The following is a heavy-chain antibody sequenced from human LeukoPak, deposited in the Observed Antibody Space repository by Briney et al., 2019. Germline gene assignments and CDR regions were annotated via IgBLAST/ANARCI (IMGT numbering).Heavy chain of an antibody. CDR2: INHSGST. D-gene: IGHD3-10*01. CDR3: ARHAFGSYWSPFDY. J-gene: IGHJ4*02. V-gene: IGHV4-34*01. Sequence: SETLSLTCAVYGGSFSGYYWSWIRQPPGKGLEWIGEINHSGSTNYHPSLKSRVTISVDTSKNQFSLNLASVTAADTAVHYCARHAFGSYWSPFDYWGQGNLVTVSS. CDR1: GGSFSGYY.